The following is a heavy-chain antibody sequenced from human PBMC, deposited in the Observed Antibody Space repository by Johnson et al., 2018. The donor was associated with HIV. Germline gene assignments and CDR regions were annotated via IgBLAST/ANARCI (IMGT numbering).Heavy chain of an antibody. CDR1: GLSFSNFG. CDR2: ISYDGSNK. CDR3: AKGRRWLPYGGAFDI. Sequence: QVQLVESGGGVVQPGKSLTLSCVGSGLSFSNFGIHWVRQAPGKGLDWVAVISYDGSNKYYADSVKGRFTISRDNSKNTLYLQMNSLRAEDTAVYYCAKGRRWLPYGGAFDIWGQGTMVTVSS. J-gene: IGHJ3*02. D-gene: IGHD4-23*01. V-gene: IGHV3-30*18.